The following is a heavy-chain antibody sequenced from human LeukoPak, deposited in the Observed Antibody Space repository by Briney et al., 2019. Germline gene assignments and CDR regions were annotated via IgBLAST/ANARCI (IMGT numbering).Heavy chain of an antibody. V-gene: IGHV4-4*07. D-gene: IGHD6-13*01. CDR1: GAFIRSYY. J-gene: IGHJ4*02. Sequence: SETLSLTCTVSGAFIRSYYWSWIRQPAGKGLEWIVRIYTSGSTNYNPSLKSRVTMSVDTSKNQFSLKLSSVTAADTAVYYCARVGYSSSWYQGFDYWGQGTLVTVSS. CDR3: ARVGYSSSWYQGFDY. CDR2: IYTSGST.